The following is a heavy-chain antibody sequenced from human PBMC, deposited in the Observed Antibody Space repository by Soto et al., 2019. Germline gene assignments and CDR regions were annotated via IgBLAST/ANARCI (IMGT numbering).Heavy chain of an antibody. CDR2: IYHSGST. V-gene: IGHV4-39*07. CDR3: ARVSGSYYYGMGV. D-gene: IGHD1-26*01. Sequence: PSETLSLTCSVSGGSISSGTYYWGWIRQPPGKGLEWIGEIYHSGSTNYNPSLKSRVTISVDKSKNQFSLKLSSVTAADTAVYYCARVSGSYYYGMGVWGQGTTVTVSS. J-gene: IGHJ6*02. CDR1: GGSISSGTYY.